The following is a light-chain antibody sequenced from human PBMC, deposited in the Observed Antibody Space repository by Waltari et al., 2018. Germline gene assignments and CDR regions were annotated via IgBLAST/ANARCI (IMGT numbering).Light chain of an antibody. J-gene: IGLJ3*02. CDR1: ASNIRGIL. V-gene: IGLV1-44*01. Sequence: SVLPQPPSASGTPGQSVPISCSGRASNIRGILVHWYQQLPGKAPKLLIYRTDLRPSGVPDRFSGSKSGTSASLAISGLQSEDEADYFCASWDDSLNGHWVFGGGTKVTVL. CDR2: RTD. CDR3: ASWDDSLNGHWV.